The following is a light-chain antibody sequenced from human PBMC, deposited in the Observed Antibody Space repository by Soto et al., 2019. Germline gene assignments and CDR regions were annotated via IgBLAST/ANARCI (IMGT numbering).Light chain of an antibody. CDR1: QSLVHSDGNTY. CDR3: MQGTHWPPYT. Sequence: DVVMTQSPLSLPGTLGQPASISCRSSQSLVHSDGNTYLNWFQQRPGQSPRRLIYKVSNRDSGVPDRFSGSGSGTIFTLKISRVEAEDVGVYYCMQGTHWPPYTFGQGTKLEIK. CDR2: KVS. V-gene: IGKV2-30*02. J-gene: IGKJ2*01.